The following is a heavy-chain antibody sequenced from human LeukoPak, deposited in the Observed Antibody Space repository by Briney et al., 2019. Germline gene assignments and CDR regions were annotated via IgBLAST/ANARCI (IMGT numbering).Heavy chain of an antibody. Sequence: GGSLRLSCAASGFTFSSYAMSWVRQAPGKGLEWVSAISGSGGSTYYADSVKGRFTISRDNSKNTLYLQMNSLRAEDTAVYYCASSIGRYSSGWYRPFDYWGQGTLVTVSS. CDR3: ASSIGRYSSGWYRPFDY. D-gene: IGHD6-19*01. J-gene: IGHJ4*02. CDR2: ISGSGGST. CDR1: GFTFSSYA. V-gene: IGHV3-23*01.